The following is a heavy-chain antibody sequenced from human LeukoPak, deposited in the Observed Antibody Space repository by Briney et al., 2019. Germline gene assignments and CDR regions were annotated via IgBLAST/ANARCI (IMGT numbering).Heavy chain of an antibody. CDR1: GYSFTSYW. D-gene: IGHD6-13*01. CDR3: ARHDVAAAGTEWYDY. J-gene: IGHJ4*02. V-gene: IGHV5-51*01. CDR2: IYPGDSDT. Sequence: GESLKISCKGSGYSFTSYWIGWVRQTPGKGLEWMGIIYPGDSDTRYSPSFQGQVTISADKSISTAYLQWSSLKASDTAMYYCARHDVAAAGTEWYDYWGQGTLVTVSS.